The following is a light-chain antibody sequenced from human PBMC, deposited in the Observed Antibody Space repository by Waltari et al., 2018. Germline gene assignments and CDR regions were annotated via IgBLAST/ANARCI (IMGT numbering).Light chain of an antibody. CDR2: DAS. CDR3: QKYGTRPAT. CDR1: QSVSRT. Sequence: EIVLTQPPGTLSVPPGERATLSCRASQSVSRTLAWYQQKPGQAPRLLIYDASSRATGIPDRFSGSGSGTDFSLTISRLEPEDFAVYYCQKYGTRPATFGQGTKVEVK. J-gene: IGKJ1*01. V-gene: IGKV3-20*01.